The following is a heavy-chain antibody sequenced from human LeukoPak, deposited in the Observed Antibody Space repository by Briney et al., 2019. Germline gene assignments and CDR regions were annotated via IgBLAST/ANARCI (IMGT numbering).Heavy chain of an antibody. Sequence: GGSLRLSCAASGFTVSSNYMSWVRQAPGKGLEWVSVIYSGASTYYADSVKGRFTISRDNSKNTLYLQMNSLRAEDTAVYYCARRSETYGSGSYYPLEVDYWGQGTLVTVSS. D-gene: IGHD3-10*01. CDR2: IYSGAST. V-gene: IGHV3-66*02. CDR1: GFTVSSNY. CDR3: ARRSETYGSGSYYPLEVDY. J-gene: IGHJ4*02.